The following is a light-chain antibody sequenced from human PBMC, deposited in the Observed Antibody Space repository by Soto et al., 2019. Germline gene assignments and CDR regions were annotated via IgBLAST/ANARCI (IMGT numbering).Light chain of an antibody. CDR3: QQRSNWPPFT. V-gene: IGKV3-11*01. Sequence: EIVLTQSPATLSLSPGERATLSCRASQSVSRYLAWYQQKPGQAPRLLIYDASNRATGIPARFSGSGSGTDFTLTISSLEPEDFAVYYCQQRSNWPPFTFDGGTKVEIK. J-gene: IGKJ4*01. CDR2: DAS. CDR1: QSVSRY.